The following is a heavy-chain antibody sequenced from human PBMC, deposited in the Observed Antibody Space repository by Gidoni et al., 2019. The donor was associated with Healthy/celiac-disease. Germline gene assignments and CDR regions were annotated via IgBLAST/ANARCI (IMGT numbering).Heavy chain of an antibody. CDR2: INHSGST. J-gene: IGHJ6*02. Sequence: QVQLQQWGAGLLKPSETLSLTCAVYGGSFSGYYWRWIRQPPGKGLEWIGEINHSGSTNYNPSLKSRVTISVDTSKNQFSLKLSSVTAADTAVYYCASRRRRDGYNYNVYYYCGMDVWGQGTTVTVSS. CDR1: GGSFSGYY. V-gene: IGHV4-34*01. D-gene: IGHD5-12*01. CDR3: ASRRRRDGYNYNVYYYCGMDV.